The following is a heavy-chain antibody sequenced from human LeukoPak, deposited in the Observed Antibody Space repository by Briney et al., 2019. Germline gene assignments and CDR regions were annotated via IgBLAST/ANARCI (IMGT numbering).Heavy chain of an antibody. CDR1: GYSISSDYY. D-gene: IGHD1-26*01. Sequence: SETLSLTCTVSGYSISSDYYWGWIRQPPGKGLEWIGSIYHSGSTYYNPSLKSRVTISVDTSKNQFSLKLSSVTAADTAVYYCARAIEVGAMTPFDYWGQGTLVTVSS. V-gene: IGHV4-38-2*02. CDR2: IYHSGST. J-gene: IGHJ4*02. CDR3: ARAIEVGAMTPFDY.